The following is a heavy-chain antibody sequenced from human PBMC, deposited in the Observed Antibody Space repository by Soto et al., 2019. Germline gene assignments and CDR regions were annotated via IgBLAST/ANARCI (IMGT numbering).Heavy chain of an antibody. CDR3: ARDKITGLFDY. CDR1: GGPMTAYS. D-gene: IGHD2-8*02. CDR2: INHSGST. J-gene: IGHJ4*02. Sequence: PSETLSLTCTVSGGPMTAYSWTWIRQPPGTGLEWIGEINHSGSTNYNPSLKSRVTISVDTSKNQFSLKLTSVTAADTAVYYCARDKITGLFDYWGQGTLVTVSS. V-gene: IGHV4-34*01.